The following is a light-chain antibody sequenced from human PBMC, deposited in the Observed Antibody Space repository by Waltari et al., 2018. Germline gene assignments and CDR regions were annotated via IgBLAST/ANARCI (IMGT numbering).Light chain of an antibody. CDR1: NLGEKF. CDR2: QDF. J-gene: IGLJ2*01. CDR3: QSWVGKVV. V-gene: IGLV3-1*01. Sequence: YDLTQPPSVSVSPGQTATITCYGDNLGEKFVSWYQQRPGQPPFLVIYQDFKRPPGIPQRCAGSNSGNTATLTISGAQAMDEADVYCQSWVGKVVFGGGTKLTV.